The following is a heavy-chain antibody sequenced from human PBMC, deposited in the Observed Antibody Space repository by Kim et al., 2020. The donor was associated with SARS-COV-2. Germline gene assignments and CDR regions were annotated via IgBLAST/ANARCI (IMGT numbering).Heavy chain of an antibody. CDR3: ARGGNWNYGNY. Sequence: TEYSQKFRGRVTITRDTSASTAYMELGSLRSEDTAVYYCARGGNWNYGNYWGQGTLVTVSS. V-gene: IGHV1-3*01. J-gene: IGHJ4*02. CDR2: T. D-gene: IGHD1-7*01.